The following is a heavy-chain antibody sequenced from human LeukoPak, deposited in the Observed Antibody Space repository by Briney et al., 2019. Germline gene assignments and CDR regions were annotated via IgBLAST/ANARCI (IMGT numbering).Heavy chain of an antibody. Sequence: ASVKVSCKASGYTFTGYYMHWVRPAPGQGLEWMGWINPNSGGTNYAQKFQGRVAMTRDTSISTAYMELSRLRSDDTAVYYCARVRMVRGARYYYGMDVWGQGTTVTVSS. CDR2: INPNSGGT. V-gene: IGHV1-2*02. J-gene: IGHJ6*02. CDR1: GYTFTGYY. D-gene: IGHD3-10*01. CDR3: ARVRMVRGARYYYGMDV.